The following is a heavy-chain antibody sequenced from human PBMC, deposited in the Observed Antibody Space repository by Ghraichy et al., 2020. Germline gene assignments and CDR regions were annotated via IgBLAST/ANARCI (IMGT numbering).Heavy chain of an antibody. CDR2: ICSGGGGT. D-gene: IGHD3-22*01. CDR1: GYTFSTYV. V-gene: IGHV3-23*01. J-gene: IGHJ4*02. CDR3: AKLLERYYVSSGYSPSY. Sequence: GGSLRLSCAASGYTFSTYVMRWVRQAPGKGLEWVSVICSGGGGTYYADSVKGRFTISRDNSKNTLYLQMNTLRAEDSAIYYCAKLLERYYVSSGYSPSYWGQGTLVTVSS.